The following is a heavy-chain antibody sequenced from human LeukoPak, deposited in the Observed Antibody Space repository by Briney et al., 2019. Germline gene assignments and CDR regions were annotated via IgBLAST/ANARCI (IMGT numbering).Heavy chain of an antibody. CDR2: IGGGGATT. CDR3: AKLGGFFDTSAKRYFQH. D-gene: IGHD3-22*01. V-gene: IGHV3-23*01. Sequence: GGSLRLSCAASGFSFNSYTMNWVRQAPGKGLEWVSAIGGGGATTYYADSVKGRFTISRDNSKDTLYLQMNSLRADDTAVYYCAKLGGFFDTSAKRYFQHWGQGTLVTVSS. J-gene: IGHJ1*01. CDR1: GFSFNSYT.